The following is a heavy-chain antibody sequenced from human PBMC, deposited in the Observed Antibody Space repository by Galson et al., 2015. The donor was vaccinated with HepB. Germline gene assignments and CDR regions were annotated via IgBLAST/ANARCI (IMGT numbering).Heavy chain of an antibody. D-gene: IGHD3-22*01. V-gene: IGHV3-30-3*01. CDR3: ARDFYYDPRAESFLDY. CDR1: GFTFSSYT. J-gene: IGHJ4*02. Sequence: SLRLSCAASGFTFSSYTMHWVRQAPGKGLEWAALISYDGTNKYYADSVKGRFTISRDNSKNTLYLQINSLRPDDTAVYYCARDFYYDPRAESFLDYWGQGTLVTVSS. CDR2: ISYDGTNK.